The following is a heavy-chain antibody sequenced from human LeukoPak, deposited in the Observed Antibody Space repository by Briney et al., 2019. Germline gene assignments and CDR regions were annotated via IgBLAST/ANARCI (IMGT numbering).Heavy chain of an antibody. V-gene: IGHV4-59*01. Sequence: SETLSLTCAVYGGSFSGYYWSWIRQPPGKGLEWIGYIYYSGSTNYNPSLKSRVTISVDTSKNQFSLKLSSVTAADTAVYYCARDPYYYDSSGYYPAALDIWGQGTMVTVSS. CDR1: GGSFSGYY. J-gene: IGHJ3*02. D-gene: IGHD3-22*01. CDR2: IYYSGST. CDR3: ARDPYYYDSSGYYPAALDI.